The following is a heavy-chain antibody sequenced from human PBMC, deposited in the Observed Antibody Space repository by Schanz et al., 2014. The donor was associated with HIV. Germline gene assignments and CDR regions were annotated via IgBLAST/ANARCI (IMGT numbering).Heavy chain of an antibody. CDR1: GGTFSIYA. CDR3: ARAAFSSEYYYGMDV. J-gene: IGHJ6*02. D-gene: IGHD3-3*02. V-gene: IGHV1-69*01. CDR2: IIPIFGTA. Sequence: QVQLVQSGSEVKKPGSSVKVSCKASGGTFSIYAISWVRQAPGQGLEWMGGIIPIFGTANYAQKFQGRVTIIADESTSTAYMELSSLRSADTAVYFCARAAFSSEYYYGMDVWGQGTTVIVSS.